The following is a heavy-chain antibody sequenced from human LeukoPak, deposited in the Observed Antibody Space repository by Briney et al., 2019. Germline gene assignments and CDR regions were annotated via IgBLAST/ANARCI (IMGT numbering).Heavy chain of an antibody. CDR3: AREEYQLLGTYYYYYMDV. CDR2: IYTSGST. D-gene: IGHD2-2*01. V-gene: IGHV4-61*02. Sequence: SETLSLTCTVSGGSISSGSYYWSWIRQPAGKGLEWIGRIYTSGSTNYNPSLKSRVTISVDTSKNQFSLKLSSVTAADTAVYYCAREEYQLLGTYYYYYMDVWGKGTRSPSP. CDR1: GGSISSGSYY. J-gene: IGHJ6*03.